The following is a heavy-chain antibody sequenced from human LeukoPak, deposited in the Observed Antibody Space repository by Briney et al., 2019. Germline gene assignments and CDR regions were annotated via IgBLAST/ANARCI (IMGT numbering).Heavy chain of an antibody. Sequence: ASVKLSCKASGYTFTGYYMHWVRQAPGQGLEWMGRINPNSGGTNYAQKFQGRVTMTRDTSISTAYMELSRLRSDDTAVYYCARVWRFGAFNYGMDVWGQGTTVTVSS. V-gene: IGHV1-2*06. J-gene: IGHJ6*02. CDR3: ARVWRFGAFNYGMDV. D-gene: IGHD3-10*01. CDR1: GYTFTGYY. CDR2: INPNSGGT.